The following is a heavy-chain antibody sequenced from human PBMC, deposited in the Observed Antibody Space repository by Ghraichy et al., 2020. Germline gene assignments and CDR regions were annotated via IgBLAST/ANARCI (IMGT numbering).Heavy chain of an antibody. CDR1: GFTFSSYA. J-gene: IGHJ4*02. CDR3: AKTPPYYYDSSGYYSDY. V-gene: IGHV3-23*01. CDR2: ISGSGGST. Sequence: GSLRLSCAASGFTFSSYAMSWVRQAPGKGLEWVSAISGSGGSTYYADSVKGRFTISRDNSKNTLYLQMNSLRAEDTAVYYCAKTPPYYYDSSGYYSDYWGQGTLVTVSS. D-gene: IGHD3-22*01.